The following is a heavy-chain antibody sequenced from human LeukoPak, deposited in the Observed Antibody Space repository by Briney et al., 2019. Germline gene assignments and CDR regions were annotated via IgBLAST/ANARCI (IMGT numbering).Heavy chain of an antibody. V-gene: IGHV4-34*01. Sequence: SETLSLTCAVYGGSFSGYYWSWIRQPPGKGLEWIGEINHSGSTNYNPSLKSRVTVSVDTSKNQFSLKLSSVTAADTAVYYCARVDSDSSGYYLSRAFDIWGQGTMVTVSS. CDR3: ARVDSDSSGYYLSRAFDI. CDR1: GGSFSGYY. D-gene: IGHD3-22*01. J-gene: IGHJ3*02. CDR2: INHSGST.